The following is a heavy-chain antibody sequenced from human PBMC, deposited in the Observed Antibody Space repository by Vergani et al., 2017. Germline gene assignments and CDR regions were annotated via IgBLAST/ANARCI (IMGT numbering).Heavy chain of an antibody. Sequence: QVQLVESGGGVVQPGRSLRLSCAASGFTFSSYGMHWVRQAPGKGLEWVAVISYDGSNKYYADSVTGRFTISRDNSKNTLYLQMNSLRAEDTAVYYCAKDQGEWGLSYYYYMDVWGKGTTVTVSS. D-gene: IGHD3-16*01. CDR3: AKDQGEWGLSYYYYMDV. CDR2: ISYDGSNK. J-gene: IGHJ6*03. CDR1: GFTFSSYG. V-gene: IGHV3-30*18.